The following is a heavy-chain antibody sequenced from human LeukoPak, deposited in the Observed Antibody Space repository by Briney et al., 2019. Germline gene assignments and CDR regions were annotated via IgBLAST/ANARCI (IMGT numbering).Heavy chain of an antibody. V-gene: IGHV3-13*01. CDR2: VGTAGDT. Sequence: GGSLRLSCTASGFTLSSYNMHWVRQPTSKGLEWVSAVGTAGDTYYPGSVKGRFTISRENAKNSLYLQMNSLRAGDTAVYYCSRRGDSRGYYDAFDIWGQGTMVTVSS. CDR1: GFTLSSYN. CDR3: SRRGDSRGYYDAFDI. D-gene: IGHD3-22*01. J-gene: IGHJ3*02.